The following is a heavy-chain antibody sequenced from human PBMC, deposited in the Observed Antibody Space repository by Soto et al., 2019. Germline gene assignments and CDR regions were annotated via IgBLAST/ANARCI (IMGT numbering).Heavy chain of an antibody. D-gene: IGHD3-3*01. J-gene: IGHJ6*03. CDR1: GGSLSVYY. CDR2: MNHSGST. Sequence: QVQLQQWGAGLLKPSETLSLTCGVYGGSLSVYYWSWIRQSPGKGLEWIGEMNHSGSTNYNPSFKSRVTISVDTAKNQYSVQLTSVTAADTAVYYCAVIPVRFSTFYSYVDVWGGGTTVTVSS. CDR3: AVIPVRFSTFYSYVDV. V-gene: IGHV4-34*02.